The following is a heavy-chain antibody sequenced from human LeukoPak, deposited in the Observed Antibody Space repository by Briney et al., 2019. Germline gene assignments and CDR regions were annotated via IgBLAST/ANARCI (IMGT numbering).Heavy chain of an antibody. V-gene: IGHV5-51*01. Sequence: GASLQISSTGSGSFFTSYWIGCGRQLPAKVQEWMWIIYPGNSDTRYSPSYQGKVTISADKSIRTAYLQWSSLKASDTAMYYCARGPLYYYYSSGYYGAFDIWGQGTMVTVSS. J-gene: IGHJ3*02. D-gene: IGHD3-22*01. CDR3: ARGPLYYYYSSGYYGAFDI. CDR2: IYPGNSDT. CDR1: GSFFTSYW.